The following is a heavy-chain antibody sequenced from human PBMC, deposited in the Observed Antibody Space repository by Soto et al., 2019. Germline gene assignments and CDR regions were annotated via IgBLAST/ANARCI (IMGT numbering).Heavy chain of an antibody. Sequence: QVQLVESGGGVVQPGRSLRLSCAASGFTFSSYGMHWVRQAPGKGLEWVAVISYDGSNKYYADSVKGRFTISRDNSKNTLYLQMNSLRAEDTAVYYCAKDLGYCGGDCYPDYWGQGTLVTVSS. CDR2: ISYDGSNK. CDR1: GFTFSSYG. V-gene: IGHV3-30*18. D-gene: IGHD2-21*02. CDR3: AKDLGYCGGDCYPDY. J-gene: IGHJ4*02.